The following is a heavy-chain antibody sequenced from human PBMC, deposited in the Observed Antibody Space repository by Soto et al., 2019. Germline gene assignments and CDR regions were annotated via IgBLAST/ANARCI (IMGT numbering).Heavy chain of an antibody. V-gene: IGHV1-69*08. CDR3: ARDLKRPPRNWFYP. Sequence: QVQLEQSGAEVKKPGSSVKVSCKASGGTFSSYTISWERQAPGPGLEWMGRIIPILGIANNAQKLQGRVTITADKSTSTAYMELSSLRSKDTAVYYCARDLKRPPRNWFYPWGQGTLVTVSS. CDR1: GGTFSSYT. J-gene: IGHJ5*02. CDR2: IIPILGIA.